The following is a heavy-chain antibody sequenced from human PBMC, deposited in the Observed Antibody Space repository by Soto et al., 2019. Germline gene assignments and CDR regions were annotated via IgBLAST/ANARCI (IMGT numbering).Heavy chain of an antibody. CDR2: ISSSSSYI. CDR1: GFTFSSYS. V-gene: IGHV3-21*01. D-gene: IGHD5-18*01. Sequence: GGSLRLSCTASGFTFSSYSMNWVRQAPGKGLEWVSSISSSSSYIYYADSVKGRFTISRDNAKNSLYLQMNSLRAEDTAVYYCARDLVDTAMVCRYWGQGTLVTVSS. J-gene: IGHJ4*02. CDR3: ARDLVDTAMVCRY.